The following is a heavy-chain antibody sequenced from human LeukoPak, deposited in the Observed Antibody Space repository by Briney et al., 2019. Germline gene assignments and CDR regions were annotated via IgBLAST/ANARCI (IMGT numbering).Heavy chain of an antibody. Sequence: PGGSLRLSCAASGFTFSSYAMSWVRQAPGKGLEWVSAIRGSGGSTYYADSVKGRFTISRDNSKNTLYLQMNSLRAEDTAVYYCAKDDKYYYDSSGYYFGGSFDYWGQGTLVTVSS. CDR2: IRGSGGST. V-gene: IGHV3-23*01. J-gene: IGHJ4*02. CDR1: GFTFSSYA. CDR3: AKDDKYYYDSSGYYFGGSFDY. D-gene: IGHD3-22*01.